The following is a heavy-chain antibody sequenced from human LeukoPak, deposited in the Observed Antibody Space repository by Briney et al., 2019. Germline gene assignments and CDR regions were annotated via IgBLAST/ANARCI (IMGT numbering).Heavy chain of an antibody. J-gene: IGHJ4*02. V-gene: IGHV3-53*01. CDR2: IYSGGST. Sequence: GGSLRLSCAASGFTVSSNHMSWVRQAPGKGLEWVAAIYSGGSTHYADSVKGRFTVSRDNSKNTLYLQMNSLRAEDTAVYYCARGMIQLWHWGQGTLVTVSS. CDR1: GFTVSSNH. D-gene: IGHD5-18*01. CDR3: ARGMIQLWH.